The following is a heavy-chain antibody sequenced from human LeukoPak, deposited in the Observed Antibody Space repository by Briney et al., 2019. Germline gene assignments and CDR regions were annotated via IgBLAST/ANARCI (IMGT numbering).Heavy chain of an antibody. J-gene: IGHJ1*01. Sequence: PGGSLSLSCAASGFTFSSYAMSWVRQAPGKGLEWVSAISGSGGSTYYADSVKGRFTISRDNSKNTLYLQMNSLRAEDTAVYYCAKFGLSSSWSQYFQHWGQGTLVTVSS. CDR3: AKFGLSSSWSQYFQH. D-gene: IGHD6-13*01. V-gene: IGHV3-23*01. CDR2: ISGSGGST. CDR1: GFTFSSYA.